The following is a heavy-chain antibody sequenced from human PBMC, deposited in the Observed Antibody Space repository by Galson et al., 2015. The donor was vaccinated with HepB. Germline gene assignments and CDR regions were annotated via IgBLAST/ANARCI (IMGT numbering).Heavy chain of an antibody. CDR2: IVVGSGNT. Sequence: SVKVSCKASGFTFTSSAVQWVRQARGQRLEWIGWIVVGSGNTNYAQKFQERVTITRDMSTSTAYMELSSLRSEDTAVYYCAASRSSSWYEGYYGMDVWGQGTTVTVSS. CDR1: GFTFTSSA. J-gene: IGHJ6*02. V-gene: IGHV1-58*01. D-gene: IGHD6-13*01. CDR3: AASRSSSWYEGYYGMDV.